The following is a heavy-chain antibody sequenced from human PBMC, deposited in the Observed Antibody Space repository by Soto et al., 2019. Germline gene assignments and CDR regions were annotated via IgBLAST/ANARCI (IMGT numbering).Heavy chain of an antibody. CDR3: ARTYFGGFDP. CDR1: GFTFSDNY. V-gene: IGHV3-11*01. D-gene: IGHD3-10*01. J-gene: IGHJ5*02. Sequence: QVQLVESGGGLVEPGGSLRLSCAASGFTFSDNYMTWIRQAPGKGLEWVSYISSGGTTIYYADSVKGLFTISRNNAKNSLYLQMNSLCAEDAAVHYCARTYFGGFDPWGQGALVTVSP. CDR2: ISSGGTTI.